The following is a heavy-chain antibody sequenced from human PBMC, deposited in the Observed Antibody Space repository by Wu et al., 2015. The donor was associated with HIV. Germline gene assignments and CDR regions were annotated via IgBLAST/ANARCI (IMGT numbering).Heavy chain of an antibody. CDR1: GYTFTGYY. CDR2: INPNSGGT. CDR3: ARGDYYGSGSYSRTYYYYGMDV. J-gene: IGHJ6*02. D-gene: IGHD3-10*01. V-gene: IGHV1-2*02. Sequence: QVQLVQSGAEVKKPGASVKVSCKASGYTFTGYYMHWVRQAPGQGLEWMGWINPNSGGTNYAQKFQGRVTMTRDTSISTAYMELSRLRSDDTAVYYCARGDYYGSGSYSRTYYYYGMDVWGQGTTVTVSS.